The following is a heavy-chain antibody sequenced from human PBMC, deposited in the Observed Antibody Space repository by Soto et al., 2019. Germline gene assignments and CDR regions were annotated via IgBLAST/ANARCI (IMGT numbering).Heavy chain of an antibody. J-gene: IGHJ4*02. CDR2: ISSSRSTI. CDR1: GFIFNTYG. CDR3: AREAGEGYFDY. Sequence: GGSLRLSCAASGFIFNTYGMNWVRQAPGKGLEWLSYISSSRSTIYYADSVKGRFTISRDNAKNSLYPQMNNLRAEDTAVYYCAREAGEGYFDYWGQGTLVTVSS. V-gene: IGHV3-48*01.